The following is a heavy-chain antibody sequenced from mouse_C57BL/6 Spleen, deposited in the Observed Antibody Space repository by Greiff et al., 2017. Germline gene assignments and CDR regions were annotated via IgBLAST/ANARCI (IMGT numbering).Heavy chain of an antibody. J-gene: IGHJ4*01. CDR1: GYTFTSYW. CDR2: IHPNSGST. CDR3: ARAYYSYAMDY. Sequence: QVQLQQPGAELVKPGASVKLSCKASGYTFTSYWMHWVKQRPGQGLEWIGMIHPNSGSTNYNEKFKSNATLTVDKSSSTAYMQLSSLTSEDSAVYYCARAYYSYAMDYWGQGTSVTVSS. D-gene: IGHD2-10*01. V-gene: IGHV1-64*01.